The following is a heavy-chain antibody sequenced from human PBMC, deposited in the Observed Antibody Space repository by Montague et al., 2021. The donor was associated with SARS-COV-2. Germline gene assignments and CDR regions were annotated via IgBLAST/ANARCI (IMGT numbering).Heavy chain of an antibody. D-gene: IGHD3-3*01. CDR2: IKQDGSEK. CDR3: ARGRITIFGVEDYYYGMDV. Sequence: SLRLSCAASGFTFSSYWMSWVRQAPGKGLEWVANIKQDGSEKYYVDFVKGRFTISGDNAKNSLYLQMNSLRAEDTAVYYCARGRITIFGVEDYYYGMDVWGQGTTVTVPS. V-gene: IGHV3-7*03. CDR1: GFTFSSYW. J-gene: IGHJ6*02.